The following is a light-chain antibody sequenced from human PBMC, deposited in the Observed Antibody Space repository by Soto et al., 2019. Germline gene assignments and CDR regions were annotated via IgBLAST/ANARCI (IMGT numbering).Light chain of an antibody. CDR1: QSISSSF. CDR3: QQYNNWWT. CDR2: GAS. Sequence: EIVLTQSPGILSLSPGERASLSCGASQSISSSFLACYQQKPGQAPRLLIYGASSRATGIPDRFSGTGSGTEFTLTISSLQFDDSAVYYCQQYNNWWTFGQGTKVDI. V-gene: IGKV3-20*01. J-gene: IGKJ1*01.